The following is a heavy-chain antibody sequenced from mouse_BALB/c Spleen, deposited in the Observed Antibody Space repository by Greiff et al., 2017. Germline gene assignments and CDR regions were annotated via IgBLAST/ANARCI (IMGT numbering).Heavy chain of an antibody. Sequence: VQLQQSGPQLVRPGASVKISCKASGYSFTSYWMHWVKQRPGQGLEWIGMIDPSDSETRLNQKFKDKATLTVDKSSSTAYMQLSSPTSEDSAVYYCARRGDSSGPAWFAYWGQGTLVTVSA. CDR3: ARRGDSSGPAWFAY. D-gene: IGHD3-2*01. V-gene: IGHV1S126*01. J-gene: IGHJ3*01. CDR1: GYSFTSYW. CDR2: IDPSDSET.